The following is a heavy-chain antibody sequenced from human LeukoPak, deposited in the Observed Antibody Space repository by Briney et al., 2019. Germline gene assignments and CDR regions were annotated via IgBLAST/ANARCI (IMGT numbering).Heavy chain of an antibody. CDR2: IYTSGST. D-gene: IGHD2-8*01. Sequence: SETLSLTCTVSGGSISSYYWSWIRQPAGKGLEWIGRIYTSGSTNYNPSLKNRVTMSVDTSKNQFSLKLSSVTAADTAVYYCAREYCTNGVCFESFDYWGQGTLVTVSS. V-gene: IGHV4-4*07. CDR3: AREYCTNGVCFESFDY. CDR1: GGSISSYY. J-gene: IGHJ4*02.